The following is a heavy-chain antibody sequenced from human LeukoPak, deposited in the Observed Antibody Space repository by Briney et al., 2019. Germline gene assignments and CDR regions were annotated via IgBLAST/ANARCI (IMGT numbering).Heavy chain of an antibody. CDR2: ISWNSGNI. D-gene: IGHD5-18*01. CDR3: AKGRGYNYGYIFGYFDY. J-gene: IGHJ4*02. CDR1: GFTFADYA. Sequence: GGSLRLSCAASGFTFADYAMHWFRQTPGKGLEWVSGISWNSGNIDYADSVKGRFTISRDNAKNSLYLQMNSLRAEDTALYYCAKGRGYNYGYIFGYFDYWGQGTLVTVSS. V-gene: IGHV3-9*01.